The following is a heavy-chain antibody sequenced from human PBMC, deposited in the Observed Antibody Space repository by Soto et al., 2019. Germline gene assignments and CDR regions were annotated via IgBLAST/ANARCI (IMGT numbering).Heavy chain of an antibody. D-gene: IGHD1-26*01. CDR2: ISSSSSYI. J-gene: IGHJ6*02. CDR3: ARMLGNYYYGMDV. V-gene: IGHV3-21*01. Sequence: GGSLRLSCAASGFTFSSYSMNWVRQAPGKGLEWVSSISSSSSYIYYADSVKGRFTISRDNAKNSLYLQMNSLRAEDTAVYYCARMLGNYYYGMDVWGQGTTVTVSS. CDR1: GFTFSSYS.